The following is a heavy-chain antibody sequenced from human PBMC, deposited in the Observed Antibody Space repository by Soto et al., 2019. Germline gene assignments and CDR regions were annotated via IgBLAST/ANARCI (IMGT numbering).Heavy chain of an antibody. J-gene: IGHJ4*02. CDR3: AKDHTYNWNPAVGHLFDY. D-gene: IGHD1-20*01. CDR1: GFTFSSYA. CDR2: ISYDGSNK. V-gene: IGHV3-30*04. Sequence: QVQLVESGGGVVQPGRSLRLSCAASGFTFSSYAMHWVRQAPGKGLEWVAVISYDGSNKYYADSVKGRFTISRDNSKNTLYLQMNSLRAEDTAVYYCAKDHTYNWNPAVGHLFDYWGQGTLVTVSS.